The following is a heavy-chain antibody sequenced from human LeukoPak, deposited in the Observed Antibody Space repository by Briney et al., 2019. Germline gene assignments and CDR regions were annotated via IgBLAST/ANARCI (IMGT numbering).Heavy chain of an antibody. V-gene: IGHV4-34*01. CDR2: INHSGSI. CDR1: GGSFSGYY. CDR3: ARGDSSGYIFGNWFDP. D-gene: IGHD3-22*01. Sequence: SETLSLTCAVYGGSFSGYYWSWIRQPPGKGLEWIGEINHSGSINYNPSLKSRVTISVDTSKNQFSLKLSSVTAADMAVYYCARGDSSGYIFGNWFDPWGQGTLVTVSS. J-gene: IGHJ5*02.